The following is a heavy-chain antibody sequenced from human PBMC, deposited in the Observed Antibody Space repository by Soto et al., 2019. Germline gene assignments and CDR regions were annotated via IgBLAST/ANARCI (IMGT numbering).Heavy chain of an antibody. V-gene: IGHV3-30-3*01. CDR2: ISHDGINK. D-gene: IGHD6-19*01. J-gene: IGHJ5*02. CDR1: GFSFSSYA. CDR3: ARDMYISDYFVTWFEP. Sequence: QVRLVESGGGVVQPGRSLRLSCTASGFSFSSYAMYWFRQPPGKGLEWVAVISHDGINKHYADSEKGRVTVSRDNSNHSLDLQLNSLRGDDTAMYYCARDMYISDYFVTWFEPWVQGTLVTVSS.